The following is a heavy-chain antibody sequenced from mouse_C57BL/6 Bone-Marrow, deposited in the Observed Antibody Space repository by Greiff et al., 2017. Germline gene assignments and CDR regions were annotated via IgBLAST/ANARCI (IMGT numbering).Heavy chain of an antibody. D-gene: IGHD1-1*01. J-gene: IGHJ1*03. CDR3: TRFITTVVATRYFDV. V-gene: IGHV5-9-1*02. CDR1: GFTFSSYA. Sequence: EVKLVESGEGLVKPGGSLKLSCAASGFTFSSYAMSWVRQTPEKRLEWVAYISSGGGYIYYADTVKGRFTISRDNARNTLYLQMSSLKSEDTAMYYCTRFITTVVATRYFDVWGTGTTVTVSS. CDR2: ISSGGGYI.